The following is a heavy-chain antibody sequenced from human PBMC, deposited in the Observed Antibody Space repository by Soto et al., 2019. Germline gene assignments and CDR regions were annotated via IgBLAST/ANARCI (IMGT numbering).Heavy chain of an antibody. J-gene: IGHJ4*02. D-gene: IGHD2-15*01. Sequence: QVQLQESGPGLVKPSETLSLTCTVSGGSINNYYWSWIRQPPGKGLEWIAYIYYDGASTYNPSLRSRATLSVDTSTNQFSLKLTSVTAADTAVYYCARHNLGYCSGGACPYYFDYWGQGTLVTVSS. CDR1: GGSINNYY. V-gene: IGHV4-59*08. CDR2: IYYDGAS. CDR3: ARHNLGYCSGGACPYYFDY.